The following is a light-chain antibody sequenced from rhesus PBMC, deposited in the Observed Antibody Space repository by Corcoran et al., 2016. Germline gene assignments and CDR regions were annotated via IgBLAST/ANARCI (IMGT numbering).Light chain of an antibody. CDR1: QGISTY. CDR2: AAS. J-gene: IGKJ2*01. CDR3: LQYNSDPYS. Sequence: DIQMTQSPSSLSASVGDRVTITCRASQGISTYLNWYQQKPGKAPKRLFYAASSLESGVPSRFSGSGSWTDFTLTISSLQPEDFATYYCLQYNSDPYSFGQETKVEIK. V-gene: IGKV1-43*02.